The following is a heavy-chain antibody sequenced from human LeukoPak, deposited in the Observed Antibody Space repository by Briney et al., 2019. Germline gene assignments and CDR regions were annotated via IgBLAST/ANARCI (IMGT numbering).Heavy chain of an antibody. D-gene: IGHD4-17*01. Sequence: SETLSLTCAVSGGSISSGGYSWSWIRQPPGKGLEWIGYIYHSGSTYYNPSLKSRVTISVDRSKNQFSLRLSSVTAADTAVYYCARATTMTTAQAHYFDYWGQGTLVTVSS. CDR2: IYHSGST. J-gene: IGHJ4*02. CDR3: ARATTMTTAQAHYFDY. CDR1: GGSISSGGYS. V-gene: IGHV4-30-2*01.